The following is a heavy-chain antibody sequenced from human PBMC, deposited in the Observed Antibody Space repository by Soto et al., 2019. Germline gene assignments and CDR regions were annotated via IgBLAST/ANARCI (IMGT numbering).Heavy chain of an antibody. Sequence: QVQLMPSGAEVKKPGASVKVSCEASGYTFTNYDINWVRQPTGQGLEWMGWMNPHSGNTGYAQKFQGRVTMTRNTSISTAYMELRSLTSEDTAVYYCARGRRLRSLYYLDYWGQGTLVTVSS. CDR3: ARGRRLRSLYYLDY. CDR1: GYTFTNYD. CDR2: MNPHSGNT. D-gene: IGHD4-17*01. J-gene: IGHJ4*02. V-gene: IGHV1-8*01.